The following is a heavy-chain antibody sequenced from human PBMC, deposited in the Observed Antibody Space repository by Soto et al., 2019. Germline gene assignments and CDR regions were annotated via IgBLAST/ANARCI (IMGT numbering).Heavy chain of an antibody. CDR3: VQTTGWPGFDF. D-gene: IGHD6-19*01. V-gene: IGHV3-53*01. CDR2: LYGGGTT. Sequence: EVQLVESGGGLIQPGGSLRLSCAASGFAVSSKYMTWVRQAPGKGLEWVSVLYGGGTTYYADSVKGRFTISRDTSNNTLHPQMTSLRAEDTAVDYCVQTTGWPGFDFWGQGTLVTVSS. J-gene: IGHJ4*02. CDR1: GFAVSSKY.